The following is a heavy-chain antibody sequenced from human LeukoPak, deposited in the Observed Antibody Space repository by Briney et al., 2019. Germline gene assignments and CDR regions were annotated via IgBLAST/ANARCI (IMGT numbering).Heavy chain of an antibody. CDR3: AKGDTAMASYNWFDP. V-gene: IGHV3-9*01. J-gene: IGHJ5*02. D-gene: IGHD5-18*01. Sequence: PGRSLRLSCAASGFTFDDYAMHWVRQAPGKGLEWVSGISWNSGSIGYADSVKGRFTISRDNAKNSLYLQMNSLRAEDTALYYCAKGDTAMASYNWFDPWGQGTLVTVSS. CDR2: ISWNSGSI. CDR1: GFTFDDYA.